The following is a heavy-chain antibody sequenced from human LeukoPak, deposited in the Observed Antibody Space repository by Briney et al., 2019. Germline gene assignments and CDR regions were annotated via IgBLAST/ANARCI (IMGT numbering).Heavy chain of an antibody. CDR2: ISSSSITI. D-gene: IGHD2-15*01. CDR3: ARDRGGSYSAIDY. Sequence: GGSLRLSCAASRFTFSSYSLNWVRQAPGKGLEWVSFISSSSITIYYADSVKGRFTISRDNAEKSLYLQMNSLRAEDTAVYYCARDRGGSYSAIDYWGQGTLVTVSS. V-gene: IGHV3-48*04. J-gene: IGHJ4*02. CDR1: RFTFSSYS.